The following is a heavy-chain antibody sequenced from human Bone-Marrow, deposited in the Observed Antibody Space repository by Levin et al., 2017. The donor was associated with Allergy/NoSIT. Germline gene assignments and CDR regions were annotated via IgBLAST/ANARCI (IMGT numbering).Heavy chain of an antibody. D-gene: IGHD3-10*01. Sequence: SQTLSLTCTVSGGSISDDIHYWAWIRQPPGKGLEWIGSIYHSGGTYFNPSLQSRGTMSIDTSKNQFSLNLLSVTAADTAVYYCARRYYDAGTYRFDPWGQGTLVTASS. CDR1: GGSISDDIHY. J-gene: IGHJ5*02. CDR2: IYHSGGT. CDR3: ARRYYDAGTYRFDP. V-gene: IGHV4-39*01.